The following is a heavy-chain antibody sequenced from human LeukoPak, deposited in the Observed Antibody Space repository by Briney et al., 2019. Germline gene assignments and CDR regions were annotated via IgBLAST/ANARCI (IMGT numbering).Heavy chain of an antibody. CDR3: ARGLWDNGDRFDY. CDR1: GGSFSGYY. Sequence: SETLSLTCAVYGGSFSGYYWSWIRQSPGKGLEWIGEINYSGSTNYNPSLKTRLTMTLDTSKNQISLRLNSVTAADTAVYYCARGLWDNGDRFDYWGQGTLVPVSS. V-gene: IGHV4-34*01. D-gene: IGHD4-17*01. CDR2: INYSGST. J-gene: IGHJ4*02.